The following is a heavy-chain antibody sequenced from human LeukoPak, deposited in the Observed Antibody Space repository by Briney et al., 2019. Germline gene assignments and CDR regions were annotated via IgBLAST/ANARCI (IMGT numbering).Heavy chain of an antibody. J-gene: IGHJ3*02. CDR2: INHSGST. CDR1: GGSFSGYY. V-gene: IGHV4-34*01. D-gene: IGHD3-3*01. CDR3: ARGSVYYDFWSGYYQRMYDAFDI. Sequence: SETLSLTCAVYGGSFSGYYWSWIRQPPGKGLEWIGEINHSGSTNYNPSLKSRVTISVDTSKNQFSLKLSSVTAADTAVYYCARGSVYYDFWSGYYQRMYDAFDIWGQGAMVTVSS.